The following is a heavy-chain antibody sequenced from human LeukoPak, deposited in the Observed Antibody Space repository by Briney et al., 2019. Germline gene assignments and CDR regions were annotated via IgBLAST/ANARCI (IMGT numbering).Heavy chain of an antibody. V-gene: IGHV3-48*03. CDR2: NSSSGSTI. Sequence: PGGTLRLSCAVSGFTFSSYEMNWVRQPPGKGLEWVSYNSSSGSTIYYADSVKGRFTISRDNAKNSLYLQMSRLRAEDSAGYYCGRDGYNWAYWGQGTLVTVSS. J-gene: IGHJ4*02. CDR1: GFTFSSYE. D-gene: IGHD5-24*01. CDR3: GRDGYNWAY.